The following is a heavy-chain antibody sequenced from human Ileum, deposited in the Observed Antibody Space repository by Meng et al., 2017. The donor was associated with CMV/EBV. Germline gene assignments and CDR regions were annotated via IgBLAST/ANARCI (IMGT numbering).Heavy chain of an antibody. D-gene: IGHD6-13*01. V-gene: IGHV2-5*02. CDR1: GFSLSTSGVG. CDR2: IYWDDDK. Sequence: TLEEYGPTLVKPTQPLTLPCPFSGFSLSTSGVGVGWIRQPPGKALEWLALIYWDDDKRYSPSLKSRLTITKDTSKNQVVLTMTNMDPVDTATYYCAHRRGIEEYFQHWGQGTLVTVSS. J-gene: IGHJ1*01. CDR3: AHRRGIEEYFQH.